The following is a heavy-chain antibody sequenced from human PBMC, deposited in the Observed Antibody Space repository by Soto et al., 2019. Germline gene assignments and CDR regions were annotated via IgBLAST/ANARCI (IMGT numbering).Heavy chain of an antibody. CDR3: AKDLSSLGWLALGAPFDS. CDR2: ISSSSSYI. D-gene: IGHD3-22*01. Sequence: GSMRISCASSGFPFISYSMNWVRQDTGKGLEWVSSISSSSSYIYYSDSVKGRFTISRDRSKNTLYLQLDSLRVEDTAIYFCAKDLSSLGWLALGAPFDSWGQGTLVTVSS. J-gene: IGHJ4*02. CDR1: GFPFISYS. V-gene: IGHV3-21*04.